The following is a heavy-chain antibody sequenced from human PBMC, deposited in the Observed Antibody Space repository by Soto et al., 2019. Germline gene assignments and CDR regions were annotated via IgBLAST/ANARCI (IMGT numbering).Heavy chain of an antibody. D-gene: IGHD3-22*01. V-gene: IGHV3-7*01. Sequence: SLRLSCAASVFAFSSYWMSWVRHAPGKGLEWVANIKQDGSEKYYVDSVKGRFTISRDNAKNSLYLQMNSLRAEDTAVYYCARRSSNYYDSSGRFEPWGQGTLVIVS. CDR1: VFAFSSYW. CDR3: ARRSSNYYDSSGRFEP. CDR2: IKQDGSEK. J-gene: IGHJ5*02.